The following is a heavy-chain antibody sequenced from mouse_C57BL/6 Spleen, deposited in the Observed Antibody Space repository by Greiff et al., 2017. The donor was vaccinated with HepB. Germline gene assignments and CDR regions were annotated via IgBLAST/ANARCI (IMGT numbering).Heavy chain of an antibody. CDR1: GFTFSDYY. J-gene: IGHJ4*01. CDR2: ISNGGGST. Sequence: EVQGVESGGGLVQPGGSLKLSCAASGFTFSDYYMYWVRQTPEKRLEWVAYISNGGGSTYYPDTVKGRFTISRDNAKNTLYLQMSRLQSEDTAMYYCARHGDYYAMDYWGQGTSVTVSS. CDR3: ARHGDYYAMDY. V-gene: IGHV5-12*01.